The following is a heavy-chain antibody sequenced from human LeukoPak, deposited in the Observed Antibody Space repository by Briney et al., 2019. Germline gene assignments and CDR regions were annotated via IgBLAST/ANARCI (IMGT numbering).Heavy chain of an antibody. V-gene: IGHV3-33*01. D-gene: IGHD6-19*01. J-gene: IGHJ4*02. CDR1: GFTFSSYG. CDR2: IWYDGSNK. Sequence: GRSLRLSCAASGFTFSSYGVHWVRQAPGKGLEWVAVIWYDGSNKYYADSVKGRFTISRDNSKNTLYLQMNSLRAEDTAVYYCARDLLETYSSGWYVAFDYWGQGTLVTVSS. CDR3: ARDLLETYSSGWYVAFDY.